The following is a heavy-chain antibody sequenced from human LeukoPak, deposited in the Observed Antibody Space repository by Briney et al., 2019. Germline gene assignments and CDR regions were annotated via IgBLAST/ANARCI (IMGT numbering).Heavy chain of an antibody. Sequence: SETLSLTCTVSGGSISSYYWSWIRQPAGKGLEWIGRIYTSGSTNYNPSLKCRVTMSVDTSKNQFSLKLSSVTAADTAVYYCARDVGIAAAGAGDYYYYYGMDVWGQGTTVTVSS. D-gene: IGHD6-13*01. CDR3: ARDVGIAAAGAGDYYYYYGMDV. J-gene: IGHJ6*02. CDR1: GGSISSYY. V-gene: IGHV4-4*07. CDR2: IYTSGST.